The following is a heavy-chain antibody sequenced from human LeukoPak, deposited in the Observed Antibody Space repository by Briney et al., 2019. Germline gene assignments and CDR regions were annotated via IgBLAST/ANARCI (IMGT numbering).Heavy chain of an antibody. CDR1: GFTFSSYG. CDR2: ISYDGSNK. CDR3: AKNSIVVVVAATLDY. D-gene: IGHD2-15*01. J-gene: IGHJ4*02. V-gene: IGHV3-30*18. Sequence: GGSLRLSCAASGFTFSSYGMHWVRQAPGKGLEWVAVISYDGSNKYYADSVKGGFTISRDNSKNTLYLQMNSLRAEDTAVYYCAKNSIVVVVAATLDYWGQGTLVTVSS.